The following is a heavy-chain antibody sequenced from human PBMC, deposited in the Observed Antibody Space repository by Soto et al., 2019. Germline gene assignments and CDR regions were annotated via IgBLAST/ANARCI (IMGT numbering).Heavy chain of an antibody. D-gene: IGHD3-10*01. J-gene: IGHJ3*02. V-gene: IGHV3-64*01. CDR2: ISSNGGST. CDR3: ARRGFHSSSGPYAFDI. CDR1: GFTFSDYY. Sequence: EVQLVESGGGLVQPGGSLRLSCAASGFTFSDYYMYWVRQAPGKGLDFVAGISSNGGSTSYANSVKGRLTISRDNSKNTLYLQMGSLRAEDVAVYYCARRGFHSSSGPYAFDIWGQGTTVTVSS.